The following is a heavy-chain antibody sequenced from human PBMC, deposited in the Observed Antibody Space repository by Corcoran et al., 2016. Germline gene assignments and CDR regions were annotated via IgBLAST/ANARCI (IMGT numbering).Heavy chain of an antibody. D-gene: IGHD6-19*01. Sequence: EVQLVESGGGLVQPGGSLRLSCAASGFTFSSYSMNWVRQAPGKGLEWVSYISSSSSTIYYADSVKGRFTISRDNAKNSLYLQMNSLRAEDTAVYYCAAYSSGWGGGGAFDIWGQGTMVTVSS. CDR2: ISSSSSTI. V-gene: IGHV3-48*04. J-gene: IGHJ3*02. CDR3: AAYSSGWGGGGAFDI. CDR1: GFTFSSYS.